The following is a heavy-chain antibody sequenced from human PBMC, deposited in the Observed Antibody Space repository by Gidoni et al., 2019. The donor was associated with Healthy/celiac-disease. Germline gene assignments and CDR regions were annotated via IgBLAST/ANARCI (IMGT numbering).Heavy chain of an antibody. V-gene: IGHV3-15*01. D-gene: IGHD3-22*01. J-gene: IGHJ4*02. CDR2: IKSTTDGGTT. CDR3: TTDPYYYDSSGYSPFFDY. CDR1: GFTFSNAG. Sequence: EVQLVEAGGGWVKPGGSRRVSWAASGFTFSNAGTSWVRQAPGKGREWVGRIKSTTDGGTTDYAAPVNGRFTISRDDSKNTLYLHMNSLKTEDTAVYYCTTDPYYYDSSGYSPFFDYWGQGTLVTVSS.